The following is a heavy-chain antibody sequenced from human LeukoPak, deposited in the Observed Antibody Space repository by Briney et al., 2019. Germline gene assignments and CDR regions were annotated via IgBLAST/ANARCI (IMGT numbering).Heavy chain of an antibody. CDR1: GFTFSSYG. V-gene: IGHV3-30*02. CDR2: IWYDGSSK. Sequence: GGSLRLSCEASGFTFSSYGIHWVRQAPGKGLEWVTCIWYDGSSKYEDSVRGRFTVFRDNSKNTAYLQMNSLRPEDTAVYYCAKAGGRAAADTNVDYWGQGTLVTVSS. CDR3: AKAGGRAAADTNVDY. D-gene: IGHD6-13*01. J-gene: IGHJ4*02.